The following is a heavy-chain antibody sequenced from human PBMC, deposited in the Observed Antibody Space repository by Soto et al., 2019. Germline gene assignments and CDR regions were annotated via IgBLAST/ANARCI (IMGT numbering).Heavy chain of an antibody. CDR3: ARPDYGGNSGGYFDY. V-gene: IGHV4-39*01. CDR2: IYYSGNT. CDR1: GGSISSISYY. D-gene: IGHD4-17*01. J-gene: IGHJ4*02. Sequence: PSETLSLTCTVSGGSISSISYYWVWIRQPPGKGLEWIGNIYYSGNTYHNPSLKSRVTISVDTSKNQFSLKLSSVTAADTAVYYCARPDYGGNSGGYFDYWGQGTLVTVSS.